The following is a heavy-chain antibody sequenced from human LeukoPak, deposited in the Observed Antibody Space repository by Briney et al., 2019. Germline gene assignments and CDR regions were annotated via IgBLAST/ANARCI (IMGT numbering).Heavy chain of an antibody. D-gene: IGHD2-15*01. J-gene: IGHJ4*02. V-gene: IGHV3-30*19. Sequence: GGSLRLSCAASGFTLSNYGMHWVRQAPGKGLEWVAVISYDGSNKYYADSVKGRFTISRDNSKNTLYLQMNSLRAEDTAVYYCARGRGDSHYYFDYWGQGTLVTVSS. CDR1: GFTLSNYG. CDR3: ARGRGDSHYYFDY. CDR2: ISYDGSNK.